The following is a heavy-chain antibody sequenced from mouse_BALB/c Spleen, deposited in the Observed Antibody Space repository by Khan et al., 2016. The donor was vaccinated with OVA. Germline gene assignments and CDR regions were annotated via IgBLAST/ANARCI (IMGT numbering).Heavy chain of an antibody. J-gene: IGHJ3*02. CDR2: IGPANGNT. Sequence: VQLMESGAELVKPGASVKLSCTASGFTISDTYMSWVQQRPDKGLEWIGSIGPANGNTKYDHKFKGQATISADTSSNTPYLHISGLTSEDTAVYYCARLNAWGQGTMVTVSA. V-gene: IGHV14-3*02. CDR3: ARLNA. CDR1: GFTISDTY.